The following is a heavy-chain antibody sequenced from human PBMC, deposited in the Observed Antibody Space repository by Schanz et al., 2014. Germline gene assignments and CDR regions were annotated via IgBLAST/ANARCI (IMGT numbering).Heavy chain of an antibody. Sequence: QVQLVQSGAEVKKPGSSVKVSCKASGGTFSSYAFSWVRQAPGQGLEWMGKIIPILGMENYAQKFQGRVTITADISTSTAYMDLSSLRSDDTAVYYCARDIQYHYVTSGPVGAFDIWGQGTVVTVSS. D-gene: IGHD3-22*01. CDR2: IIPILGME. CDR3: ARDIQYHYVTSGPVGAFDI. J-gene: IGHJ3*02. V-gene: IGHV1-69*04. CDR1: GGTFSSYA.